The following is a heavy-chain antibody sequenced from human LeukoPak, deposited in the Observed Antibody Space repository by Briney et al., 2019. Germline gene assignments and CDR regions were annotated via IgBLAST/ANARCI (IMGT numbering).Heavy chain of an antibody. CDR3: ARGGTTAGYYFDY. Sequence: PSETLSLTCTVSGGAISTYSWSWIRQPAGKRLEWIGRIYASASTNYNPSLKSRVTMSVDTSRDQFSLKLNSVTAADTAVYFCARGGTTAGYYFDYWGQGALVTVSS. D-gene: IGHD1-1*01. V-gene: IGHV4-4*07. J-gene: IGHJ4*02. CDR2: IYASAST. CDR1: GGAISTYS.